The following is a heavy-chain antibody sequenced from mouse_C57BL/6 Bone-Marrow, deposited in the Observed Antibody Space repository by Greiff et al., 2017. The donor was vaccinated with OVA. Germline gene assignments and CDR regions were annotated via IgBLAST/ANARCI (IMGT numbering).Heavy chain of an antibody. Sequence: EVQGVESGPVLVKPGASVKMSCKASGYTFTDYYMNWVKQSHGKSLEWIGVINPYNGGTSYNQKFKGKATLTVDKSSSTAYMELNSLTSEDSAVYYCARSDYYGSPSAYWGQGTLVTVSA. D-gene: IGHD1-1*01. CDR1: GYTFTDYY. CDR3: ARSDYYGSPSAY. J-gene: IGHJ3*01. V-gene: IGHV1-19*01. CDR2: INPYNGGT.